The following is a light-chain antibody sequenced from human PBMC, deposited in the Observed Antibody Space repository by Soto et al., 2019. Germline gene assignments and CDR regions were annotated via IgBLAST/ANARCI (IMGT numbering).Light chain of an antibody. V-gene: IGLV4-69*01. Sequence: QSVLTQSPSASASLGASVRFTCTLSSGHSSNAVAWHQQQPEKGPRFLMKLNSDGSHTKGDGIPDRFSGSSSGAERYLTISNLQSEDEAEYYCQTWGTGTVVLGGGTKVTVL. CDR3: QTWGTGTVV. CDR1: SGHSSNA. CDR2: LNSDGSH. J-gene: IGLJ2*01.